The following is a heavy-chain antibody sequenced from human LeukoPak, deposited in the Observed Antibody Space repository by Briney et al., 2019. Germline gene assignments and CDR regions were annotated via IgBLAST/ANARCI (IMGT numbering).Heavy chain of an antibody. Sequence: SQTLSLTCTVSGGSISSGSYYWSWIRQPAGKGLEWIGRIYTSGSTNYNPSLKSRVTISVDTSKNQFSLKLSSVTAADTAVYYCARPYNSLFDYWGQGTLVTVSS. V-gene: IGHV4-61*02. CDR3: ARPYNSLFDY. D-gene: IGHD1-20*01. CDR1: GGSISSGSYY. J-gene: IGHJ4*02. CDR2: IYTSGST.